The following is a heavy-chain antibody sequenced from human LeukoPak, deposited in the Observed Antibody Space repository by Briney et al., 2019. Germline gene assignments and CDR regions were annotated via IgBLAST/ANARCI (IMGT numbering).Heavy chain of an antibody. CDR2: IYRRGST. CDR1: GASISSSISY. Sequence: SETLSLTCTVSGASISSSISYWSWIRQPQGKGLDWIGSIYRRGSTSYNPSLKSRVTVSEDMSKNHFSLRLSSVTAADTAVYYCARHVQDLGIKVWGQGTTVTVSS. J-gene: IGHJ6*02. V-gene: IGHV4-39*01. CDR3: ARHVQDLGIKV.